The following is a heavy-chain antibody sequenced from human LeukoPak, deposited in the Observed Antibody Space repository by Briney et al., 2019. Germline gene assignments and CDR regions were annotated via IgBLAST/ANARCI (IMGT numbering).Heavy chain of an antibody. V-gene: IGHV3-7*01. D-gene: IGHD1-14*01. Sequence: GGSLRLSCAASGFTFSGHWMSWVRQAPGKGLEWVANINQGGSDKYYVDSVKGRFTISRDKANNLLYLQMNSLRGEDTAVYYCTRDRSRAEDDWGQGTLVTVSS. CDR2: INQGGSDK. CDR3: TRDRSRAEDD. J-gene: IGHJ4*02. CDR1: GFTFSGHW.